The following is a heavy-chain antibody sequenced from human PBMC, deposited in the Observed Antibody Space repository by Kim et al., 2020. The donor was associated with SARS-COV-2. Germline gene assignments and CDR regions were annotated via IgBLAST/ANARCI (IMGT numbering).Heavy chain of an antibody. J-gene: IGHJ4*02. CDR1: GGSFSGYY. V-gene: IGHV4-34*01. CDR2: INHSGST. D-gene: IGHD3-22*01. CDR3: ARGRGDYYDSSPTEPFDY. Sequence: SETLSLTCAVYGGSFSGYYWSWIRQPPGKGLEWIGEINHSGSTNYNPSLKSRVTISVDTSKNQFSLKLSSVTAADTAVYYCARGRGDYYDSSPTEPFDYWGQGTLVTVSS.